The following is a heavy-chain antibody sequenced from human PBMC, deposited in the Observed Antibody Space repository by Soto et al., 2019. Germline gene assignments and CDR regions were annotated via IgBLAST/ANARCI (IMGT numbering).Heavy chain of an antibody. CDR1: GDSMSRYY. V-gene: IGHV4-59*01. Sequence: ETLSITCTVSGDSMSRYYWSWIRQPPGKGLERIGYLYYSGSTTYNPSLRSRVTMSLETSQNQLSLRLSSVTAADTTVSYCARGNTNYPTFDNWGQGSQVTVSS. J-gene: IGHJ4*02. D-gene: IGHD4-4*01. CDR2: LYYSGST. CDR3: ARGNTNYPTFDN.